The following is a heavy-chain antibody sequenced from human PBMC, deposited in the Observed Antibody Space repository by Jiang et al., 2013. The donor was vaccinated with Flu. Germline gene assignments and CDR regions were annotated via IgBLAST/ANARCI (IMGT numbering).Heavy chain of an antibody. Sequence: LLKPSETLSLTCAVYGGSFSGYYWSWIRQPPGKGLEWIGEINHSGSTNYNPSLKSRVTISVDTSKNQFSLKLSSVTAADTAVYYCARDQGVIAARYFDYWGQGTLVTVSS. V-gene: IGHV4-34*01. J-gene: IGHJ4*02. CDR3: ARDQGVIAARYFDY. D-gene: IGHD6-6*01. CDR2: INHSGST. CDR1: GGSFSGYY.